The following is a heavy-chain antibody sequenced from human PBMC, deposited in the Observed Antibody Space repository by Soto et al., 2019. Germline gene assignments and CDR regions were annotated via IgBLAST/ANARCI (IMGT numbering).Heavy chain of an antibody. D-gene: IGHD5-12*01. Sequence: VSVKVSCKASGYTFSSYGISWVRQAPGQGLEWMGWISAYNGNTNYAQKLQGRVTMTTDTSTSTAYMDLRSLRSDDTAVYYCARDQSGYVGHGYWGQGTLVTVSS. V-gene: IGHV1-18*01. CDR2: ISAYNGNT. J-gene: IGHJ4*02. CDR3: ARDQSGYVGHGY. CDR1: GYTFSSYG.